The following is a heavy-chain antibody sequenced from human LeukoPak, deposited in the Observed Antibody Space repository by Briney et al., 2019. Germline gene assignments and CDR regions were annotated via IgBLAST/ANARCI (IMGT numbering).Heavy chain of an antibody. Sequence: SETLSLTCTVSGGSISSYYWSWIRQPPGKGLEWIGYIYYSGSTNYNPSLKSRVTISVDTSKNQFSLKLSSVTAADTAVYYCARQGEMANDYWGQGTLVTVSS. J-gene: IGHJ4*02. CDR2: IYYSGST. V-gene: IGHV4-59*08. CDR1: GGSISSYY. D-gene: IGHD5-24*01. CDR3: ARQGEMANDY.